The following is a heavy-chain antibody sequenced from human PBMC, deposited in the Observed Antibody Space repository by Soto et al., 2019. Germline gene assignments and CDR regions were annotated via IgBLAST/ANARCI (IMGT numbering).Heavy chain of an antibody. V-gene: IGHV2-5*02. CDR1: GFSLSTSGVG. CDR3: AHEGAGALDY. Sequence: QITLKESGPTLVKPTQTLTLTCTFSGFSLSTSGVGVGWIRQPPGKTLEWLALIYWDDDKRYSPSLKSRLTITKDTSKNQVGRTMTNMDPVDPATEYCAHEGAGALDYWGQGTLVTVSS. CDR2: IYWDDDK. D-gene: IGHD6-19*01. J-gene: IGHJ4*02.